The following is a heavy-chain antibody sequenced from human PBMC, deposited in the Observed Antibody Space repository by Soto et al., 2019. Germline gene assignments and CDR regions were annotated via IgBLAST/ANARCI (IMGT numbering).Heavy chain of an antibody. J-gene: IGHJ5*01. Sequence: GKGLEWVSAISGSGGSTYSADSVKGRFTISRDNSKNTLYLQMNSLRAEDRPVYYCAKNVFLYKQGTAYVVSSW. D-gene: IGHD3-22*01. CDR2: ISGSGGST. CDR3: AKNVFLYKQGTAYVVSS. V-gene: IGHV3-23*01.